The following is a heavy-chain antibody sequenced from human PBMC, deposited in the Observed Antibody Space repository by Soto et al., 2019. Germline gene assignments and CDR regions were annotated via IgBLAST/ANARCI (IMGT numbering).Heavy chain of an antibody. D-gene: IGHD6-13*01. CDR3: ARSPRSSPYFDF. CDR1: GYTFSNFW. V-gene: IGHV5-51*01. J-gene: IGHJ4*02. CDR2: IYPGDHET. Sequence: GETLKISCQCSGYTFSNFWIGWVRQLPGQGLEWMGIIYPGDHETRYSPSFLGKVTISAETSINTAYLQWSSLEASDSAFYFCARSPRSSPYFDFWGQGALVTVSS.